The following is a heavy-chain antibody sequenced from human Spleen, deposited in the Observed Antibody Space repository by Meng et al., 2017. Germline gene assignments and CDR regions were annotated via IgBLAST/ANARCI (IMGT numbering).Heavy chain of an antibody. V-gene: IGHV1-3*01. Sequence: QVQVVQSGAEVKKPGASVKVSCKASGYTFTNYAIHWVRQAPGQRLEWMGWINAGSDYTKYSQEFQGRVTITTDTSATTAYMDLSSLRSEDSAVYYCAREGFSSSLDYWGQGTLVTVSS. J-gene: IGHJ4*02. CDR3: AREGFSSSLDY. D-gene: IGHD6-13*01. CDR2: INAGSDYT. CDR1: GYTFTNYA.